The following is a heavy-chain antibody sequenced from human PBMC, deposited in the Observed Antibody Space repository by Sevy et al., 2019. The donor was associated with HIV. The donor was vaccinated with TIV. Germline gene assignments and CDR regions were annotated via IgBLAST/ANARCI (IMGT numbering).Heavy chain of an antibody. CDR3: ARVVYYYDRTAPRVAQTRFDP. CDR1: GLTFSSYD. D-gene: IGHD3-22*01. Sequence: GGSLRLSCAASGLTFSSYDMHWVRQATGGGLEWVSRISTTGDTFYLGSVKGRFTISRENAKNSFYLQMNSLRAGDTAVYYCARVVYYYDRTAPRVAQTRFDPWGQGTLVTVSS. CDR2: ISTTGDT. J-gene: IGHJ5*02. V-gene: IGHV3-13*01.